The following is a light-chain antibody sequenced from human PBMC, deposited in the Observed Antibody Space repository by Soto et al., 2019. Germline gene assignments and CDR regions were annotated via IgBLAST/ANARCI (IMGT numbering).Light chain of an antibody. V-gene: IGKV3-11*01. CDR3: HQRSNWPLT. J-gene: IGKJ4*01. CDR2: DTS. Sequence: IVLTHSPGTLSLSPCERATLSFSASQSVSNSYLAWYQQKPGQAPRLVISDTSDRATGIPARFSGSGSGTDFTLTISSLEPEDFAVYYCHQRSNWPLTFGGGTKVDIK. CDR1: QSVSNSY.